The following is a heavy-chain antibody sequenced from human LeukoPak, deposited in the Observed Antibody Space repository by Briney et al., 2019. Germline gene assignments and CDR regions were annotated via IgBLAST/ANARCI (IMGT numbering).Heavy chain of an antibody. J-gene: IGHJ3*02. D-gene: IGHD3-22*01. V-gene: IGHV4-4*09. CDR3: ARLDYYDSSGYYPLKAFDI. CDR2: IYTSGST. Sequence: PSETLSLTCTVSGGSISSYYWSWIRQPPGKGLEWIGYIYTSGSTNYNPSLKSRVTISVDTSKNQFSLKLSSVTAADTAVYYRARLDYYDSSGYYPLKAFDIWGQGTMVTVSS. CDR1: GGSISSYY.